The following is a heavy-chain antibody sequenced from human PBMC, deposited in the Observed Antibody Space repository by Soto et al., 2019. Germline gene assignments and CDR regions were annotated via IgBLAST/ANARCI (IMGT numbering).Heavy chain of an antibody. D-gene: IGHD3-9*01. CDR3: ARAPLYYDILTGYCYFDY. V-gene: IGHV5-51*01. CDR2: IYPGDSDT. J-gene: IGHJ4*02. CDR1: GYSFTSYW. Sequence: PGESLKISCKGSGYSFTSYWIGWVRQMPGKGLEWMGIIYPGDSDTRYSPSFQGQVTISADKSISTAYLQWSSLKASDAAMYYCARAPLYYDILTGYCYFDYWGQGTLVTVS.